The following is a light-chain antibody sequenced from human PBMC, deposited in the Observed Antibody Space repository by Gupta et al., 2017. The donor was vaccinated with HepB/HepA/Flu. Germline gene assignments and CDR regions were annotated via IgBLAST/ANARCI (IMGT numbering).Light chain of an antibody. Sequence: QSPLTQTRSVSGPPGRSVNISCTGTSSDVGGYNYASWYQQHPGKAPKLMIYDVSKRPSGVPDLFSGSKSGNTASLTISGLQAEDEADYYCCSYAGSYTWVFGGGTKLTVL. J-gene: IGLJ3*02. CDR2: DVS. CDR1: SSDVGGYNY. V-gene: IGLV2-11*01. CDR3: CSYAGSYTWV.